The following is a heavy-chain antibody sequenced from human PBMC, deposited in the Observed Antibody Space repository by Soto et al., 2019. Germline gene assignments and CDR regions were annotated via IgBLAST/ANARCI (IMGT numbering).Heavy chain of an antibody. Sequence: PGGSLRLSCAASGFTFSSYSRNWVRQAPGKGLEWVSSISSSSSYIYYADSVKGRFTISRDNAKNSLYLQMNSLRAEDTAVYYCARSFWSGYAAADWGQGTLVTVYS. V-gene: IGHV3-21*01. CDR1: GFTFSSYS. CDR2: ISSSSSYI. D-gene: IGHD3-3*01. CDR3: ARSFWSGYAAAD. J-gene: IGHJ4*02.